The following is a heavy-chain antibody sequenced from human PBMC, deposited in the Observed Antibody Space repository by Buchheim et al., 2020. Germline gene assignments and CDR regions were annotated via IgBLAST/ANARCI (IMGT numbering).Heavy chain of an antibody. D-gene: IGHD3-10*01. CDR1: GFTLSSYW. V-gene: IGHV3-74*01. J-gene: IGHJ6*03. CDR3: GRDYYTYGFNHYYMDV. Sequence: EVQLVESGGGLVQPGGSLRLSCVASGFTLSSYWMHWVRQAPGKGLVWVSRIETDGSTTNYADSVEGRFTISRDNAKNTLYLQMNSLRGEDSAVYYCGRDYYTYGFNHYYMDVWGKGTT. CDR2: IETDGSTT.